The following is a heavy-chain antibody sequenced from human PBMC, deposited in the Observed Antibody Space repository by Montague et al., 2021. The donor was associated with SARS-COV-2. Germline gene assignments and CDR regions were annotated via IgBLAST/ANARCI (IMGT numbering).Heavy chain of an antibody. CDR2: INHSGST. Sequence: SETLSLTCAVYGASFNGYYWTWIRQPPGKGLEWIGEINHSGSTSYNPSLRSRVTISVDTSKNQFSLKLSSVTAADTAVYYCARGLAELRYFDWYHYYFDYWGQGTLVTVSS. J-gene: IGHJ4*02. V-gene: IGHV4-34*01. D-gene: IGHD3-9*01. CDR3: ARGLAELRYFDWYHYYFDY. CDR1: GASFNGYY.